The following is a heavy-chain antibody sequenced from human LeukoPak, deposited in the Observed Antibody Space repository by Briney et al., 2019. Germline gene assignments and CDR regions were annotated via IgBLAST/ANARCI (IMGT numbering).Heavy chain of an antibody. CDR1: GGSISSYY. V-gene: IGHV4-59*01. Sequence: SETLSLTCTVSGGSISSYYWSWIRQPPGKGLEWIGHIYYSGSTNYNPSLKSRVTISVDTSKNQFSLKLSSVTAADTAVYYCARDGGGLRPLSFDYWGQGTLVTVSS. J-gene: IGHJ4*02. CDR3: ARDGGGLRPLSFDY. CDR2: IYYSGST. D-gene: IGHD3-16*01.